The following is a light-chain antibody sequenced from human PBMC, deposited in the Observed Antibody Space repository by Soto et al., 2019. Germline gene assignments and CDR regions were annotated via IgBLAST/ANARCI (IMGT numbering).Light chain of an antibody. J-gene: IGKJ5*01. CDR2: GAS. V-gene: IGKV3-20*01. CDR1: QSVSTNY. Sequence: EIVLTQSPGILSLSPGERATLSCRASQSVSTNYLAWYQQKPGQAPRLLIYGASIRATGIPDRFSGSGSGTDFTLTISRLEPEDFAVYYCQQYGSSPITFSQGTRLEIK. CDR3: QQYGSSPIT.